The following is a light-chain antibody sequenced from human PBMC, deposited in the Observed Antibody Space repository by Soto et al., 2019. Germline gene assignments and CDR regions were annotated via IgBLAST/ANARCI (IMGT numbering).Light chain of an antibody. Sequence: EIVLTQSPATLSLSPGERVTLSCRASQSVSSYLAWYQQKPGQAPSLLIYDASNRAAGIPARFIGSGSGTDFTLTISSLEPEDFAVYYGQQRDNWRLTFGGGTKVEIK. CDR3: QQRDNWRLT. CDR2: DAS. CDR1: QSVSSY. J-gene: IGKJ4*01. V-gene: IGKV3-11*01.